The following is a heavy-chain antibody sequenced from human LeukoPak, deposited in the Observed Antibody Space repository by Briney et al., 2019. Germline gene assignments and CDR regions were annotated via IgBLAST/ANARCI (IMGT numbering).Heavy chain of an antibody. CDR1: GFTFSDYY. D-gene: IGHD5-18*01. CDR2: ISSSGSII. V-gene: IGHV3-11*04. CDR3: ARRGYSYGLDY. J-gene: IGHJ4*02. Sequence: GGSLRLSCAASGFTFSDYYMSWIRQAPGKGREWVSYISSSGSIIHYADSVKGRFTISRDNAKNSLWLQMNRLRAEDTAVYYCARRGYSYGLDYWGQGTLVTVSS.